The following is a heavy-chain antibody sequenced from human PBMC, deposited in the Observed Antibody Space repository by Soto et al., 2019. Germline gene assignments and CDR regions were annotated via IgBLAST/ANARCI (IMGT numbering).Heavy chain of an antibody. V-gene: IGHV3-30-3*01. D-gene: IGHD6-13*01. CDR3: ARAYSSSWHNFDS. CDR2: ISYDGSNK. J-gene: IGHJ4*02. CDR1: GFTFSTYT. Sequence: QVQLVESGGGVVQPGRSLRLSCAASGFTFSTYTMLWVRQAPGKGLEWVAVISYDGSNKYYADSVKGRFTISRDNSKNTLYLQMNSLRAEDTAVYYCARAYSSSWHNFDSWGQGTLVTVSS.